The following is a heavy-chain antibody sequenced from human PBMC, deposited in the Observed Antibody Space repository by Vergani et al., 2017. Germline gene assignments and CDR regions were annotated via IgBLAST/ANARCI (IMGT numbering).Heavy chain of an antibody. CDR3: ARDPPYYYGSGTYWDDAFDI. CDR2: IYSGGST. J-gene: IGHJ3*02. CDR1: GFTVSSNY. V-gene: IGHV3-66*01. D-gene: IGHD3-10*01. Sequence: EVQLVESGGGLVQPGGSLRLSCAASGFTVSSNYMSWVRQAPGKGLEWVSVIYSGGSTYYADSVKGRFTISRDNSKNTLYLQMNSLRAEDTAVYYCARDPPYYYGSGTYWDDAFDIWGQGTMVTVSS.